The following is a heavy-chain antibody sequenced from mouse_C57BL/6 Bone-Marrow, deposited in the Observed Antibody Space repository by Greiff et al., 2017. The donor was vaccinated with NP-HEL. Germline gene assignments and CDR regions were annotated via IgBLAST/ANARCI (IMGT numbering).Heavy chain of an antibody. CDR2: SRNKANDYTT. Sequence: EVNLVESGGGGVKSGRSLRLSCATSGFTFSDFYMEWVRQAPGKGLEWIAASRNKANDYTTEYSASVKGRFIVSRDTSQSILYLQMNALRAEDTAIYYCARDAGGYYAMDYWGQGTSVTVSS. V-gene: IGHV7-1*01. CDR3: ARDAGGYYAMDY. CDR1: GFTFSDFY. J-gene: IGHJ4*01.